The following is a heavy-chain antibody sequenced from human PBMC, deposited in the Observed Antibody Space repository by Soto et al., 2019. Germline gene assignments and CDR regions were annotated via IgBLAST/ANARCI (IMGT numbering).Heavy chain of an antibody. D-gene: IGHD6-19*01. Sequence: SETLSLTCTVSGGSISSSSYYWGWIRQPPGKGLEWIGSIYYSGSTYYNPSLKSRVTIPVDTSKNQFSLKLSSVTAADTAVYYCASLRYNSGWFNWFDPWGQGTLVTVSS. CDR2: IYYSGST. CDR3: ASLRYNSGWFNWFDP. CDR1: GGSISSSSYY. J-gene: IGHJ5*02. V-gene: IGHV4-39*01.